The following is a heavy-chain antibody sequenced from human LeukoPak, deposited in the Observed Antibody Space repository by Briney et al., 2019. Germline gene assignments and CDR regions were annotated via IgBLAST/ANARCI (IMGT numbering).Heavy chain of an antibody. J-gene: IGHJ4*02. Sequence: GASVKVSCRASGYTFIDYYIHWVRQAPGEGLEWLGWINPNSGGTNYAQNFQGRVSMTGDTSLDTAYLELSSLTSDDTAAYYCARLASDFFGREDFWGQGTLVTISS. CDR3: ARLASDFFGREDF. CDR2: INPNSGGT. V-gene: IGHV1-2*02. CDR1: GYTFIDYY. D-gene: IGHD3-3*01.